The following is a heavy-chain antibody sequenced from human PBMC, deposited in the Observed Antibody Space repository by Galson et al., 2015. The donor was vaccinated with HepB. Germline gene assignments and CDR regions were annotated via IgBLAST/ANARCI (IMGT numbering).Heavy chain of an antibody. D-gene: IGHD6-13*01. V-gene: IGHV1-69*13. CDR1: GGTFSSYA. Sequence: VKVSCKASGGTFSSYAISWVRQAPGQGLEWMGGIIPIFGTANYAQKFQGRVTITADESTSTAYMELSSLRSEDTAVYYCAAQLVSADAFDIWGQGTMVTVSS. CDR3: AAQLVSADAFDI. CDR2: IIPIFGTA. J-gene: IGHJ3*02.